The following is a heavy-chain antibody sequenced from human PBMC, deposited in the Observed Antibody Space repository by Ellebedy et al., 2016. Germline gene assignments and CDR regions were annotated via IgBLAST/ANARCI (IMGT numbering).Heavy chain of an antibody. CDR3: ARGGGYCSCGSCYRVGTSRDY. Sequence: SETLSLTCAVYGGSFSGYSWSWIRQPPGKGLEWIGVINHSGSTNYNPSLKSRVTISVDTSTNQLSLKLSSVTAADTAVYYCARGGGYCSCGSCYRVGTSRDYWGQGTLVTVSS. V-gene: IGHV4-34*01. CDR1: GGSFSGYS. J-gene: IGHJ4*02. D-gene: IGHD2-15*01. CDR2: INHSGST.